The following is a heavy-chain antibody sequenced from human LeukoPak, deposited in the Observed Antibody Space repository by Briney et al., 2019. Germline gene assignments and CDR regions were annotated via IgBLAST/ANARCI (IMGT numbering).Heavy chain of an antibody. J-gene: IGHJ5*02. V-gene: IGHV4-30-2*01. CDR3: ARDRASYGSGSYYSFGRFDP. D-gene: IGHD3-10*01. Sequence: SQTLSLTCTVSGGSISSGDYYWSWIRQPPGKGLEWIGYIYHSGSTYYNPSLKSRVTISVDRSKNQFSLKLSSVTAADTAVYYCARDRASYGSGSYYSFGRFDPWGQGTLVTVSS. CDR2: IYHSGST. CDR1: GGSISSGDYY.